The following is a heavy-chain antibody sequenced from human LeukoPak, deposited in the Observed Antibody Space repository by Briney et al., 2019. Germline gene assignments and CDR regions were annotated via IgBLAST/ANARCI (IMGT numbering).Heavy chain of an antibody. Sequence: SVKVSCKASGGTFSSYAISWVRQAPGQGLEWMGGIIPIFGTANYAQKFQGRVTITADKSTSTAYMELSSLRSEDTAVYYCARDAGDYYDSSGYYAYYYYYMDVWGKGTTVTVSS. V-gene: IGHV1-69*06. D-gene: IGHD3-22*01. CDR2: IIPIFGTA. CDR1: GGTFSSYA. CDR3: ARDAGDYYDSSGYYAYYYYYMDV. J-gene: IGHJ6*03.